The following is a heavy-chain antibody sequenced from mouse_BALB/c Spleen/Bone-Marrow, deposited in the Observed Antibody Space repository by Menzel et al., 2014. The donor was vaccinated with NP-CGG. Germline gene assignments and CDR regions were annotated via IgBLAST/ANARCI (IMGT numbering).Heavy chain of an antibody. Sequence: EVMLVESGGGLVQPGGSLKLSCAASGFTFSNYGTSWVRQTPDKRLELVATINSNGGITYYPDSVKGRFTISRDNAKNTLYLQMSSLKSEDTAMYYCAKNQEAFDYWGQGTTLTVSS. J-gene: IGHJ2*01. CDR1: GFTFSNYG. D-gene: IGHD3-2*02. CDR3: AKNQEAFDY. CDR2: INSNGGIT. V-gene: IGHV5-6-3*01.